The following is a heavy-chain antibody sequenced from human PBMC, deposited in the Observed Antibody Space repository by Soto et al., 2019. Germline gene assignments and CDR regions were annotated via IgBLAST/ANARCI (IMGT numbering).Heavy chain of an antibody. V-gene: IGHV3-49*03. Sequence: GGSLRLSCTASGFTFGDYAMSWFRQAPGKGLEWVGFIRSKAYGGTTEYAASVKGRFTISRDDSKSIAYLQMNSLKTEDTAVYYCTGGITEWDFDWLSPRVGEPSAALYVRPSPTNDYWGQGTLVTVSS. CDR3: TGGITEWDFDWLSPRVGEPSAALYVRPSPTNDY. D-gene: IGHD3-9*01. CDR2: IRSKAYGGTT. J-gene: IGHJ4*02. CDR1: GFTFGDYA.